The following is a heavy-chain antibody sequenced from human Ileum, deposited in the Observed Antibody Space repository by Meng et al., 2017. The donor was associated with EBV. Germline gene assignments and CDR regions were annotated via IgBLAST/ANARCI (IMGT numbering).Heavy chain of an antibody. Sequence: QQWGPGLVKSSGALSPASAVHGGSFSGHYWTWSRQAPGRGLEWIGESNYAGSTNYNPSLKSRVTISVDTSKKQFSLNLTSVTAADTAVYYCARVMRRVNYNSGWYAKFWGQGNLVTVSS. CDR3: ARVMRRVNYNSGWYAKF. J-gene: IGHJ4*02. CDR2: SNYAGST. V-gene: IGHV4-34*01. CDR1: GGSFSGHY. D-gene: IGHD6-19*01.